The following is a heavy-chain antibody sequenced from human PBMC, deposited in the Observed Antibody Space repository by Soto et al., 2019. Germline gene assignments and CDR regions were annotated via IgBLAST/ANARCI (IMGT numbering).Heavy chain of an antibody. CDR2: FDPEDGET. D-gene: IGHD3-16*02. CDR3: ARVDDYVWGSFRP. Sequence: ASVKVSCKVSGYTLTELSMHWVRQAPGKGLEWMGGFDPEDGETIYAQKFQGRVTMTEDTSTSTAYMELRGLRSDDTAVYYCARVDDYVWGSFRPWGQGTQVTVS. V-gene: IGHV1-24*01. CDR1: GYTLTELS. J-gene: IGHJ4*02.